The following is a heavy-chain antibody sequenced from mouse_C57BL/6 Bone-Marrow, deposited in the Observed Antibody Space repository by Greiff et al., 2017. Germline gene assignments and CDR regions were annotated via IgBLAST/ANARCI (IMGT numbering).Heavy chain of an antibody. J-gene: IGHJ3*01. D-gene: IGHD1-1*01. CDR1: GYTFTDYN. CDR3: ARYDYGSSYVPWFAY. Sequence: EVQLQQSGPELVKPGASVKMSCKASGYTFTDYNMHWVKQSHGKSLEWIGYINPNNGGTSYNQKFKGKATLTVNKSSSTAYMELRSLTSEDSAVYYCARYDYGSSYVPWFAYWGQGTLVTVSA. CDR2: INPNNGGT. V-gene: IGHV1-22*01.